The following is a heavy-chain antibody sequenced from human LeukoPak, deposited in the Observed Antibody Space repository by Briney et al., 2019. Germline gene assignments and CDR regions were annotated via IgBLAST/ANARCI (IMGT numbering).Heavy chain of an antibody. CDR1: GFTFSSYG. V-gene: IGHV3-30*02. CDR2: IRYDGSHK. D-gene: IGHD6-19*01. J-gene: IGHJ4*02. CDR3: AKDRGELQWLDDY. Sequence: GGSLRLSCAASGFTFSSYGMHWVRQAPGKGLEWVSFIRYDGSHKYYADSVKGRFTISRDTSKNTLYLQMNSLRVEDTAVYYCAKDRGELQWLDDYWGQGTLVTVSS.